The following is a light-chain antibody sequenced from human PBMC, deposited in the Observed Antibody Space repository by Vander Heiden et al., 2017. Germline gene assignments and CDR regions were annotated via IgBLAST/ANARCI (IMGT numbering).Light chain of an antibody. Sequence: VVLTQSPLSLSVTLGQPASISCRSSQSLLYSDGNTYLKWLQQRPGQPPRRLIYIPSNRASGVPDRFSGSGSGTDFTLKISRVEAEDVGVYYRIQGSHCPYTFGQGTKLEIK. CDR3: IQGSHCPYT. V-gene: IGKV2-30*01. J-gene: IGKJ2*01. CDR2: IPS. CDR1: QSLLYSDGNTY.